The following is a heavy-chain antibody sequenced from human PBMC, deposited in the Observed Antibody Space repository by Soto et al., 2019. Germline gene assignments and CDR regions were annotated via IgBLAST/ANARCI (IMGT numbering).Heavy chain of an antibody. D-gene: IGHD3-9*01. V-gene: IGHV1-69*06. J-gene: IGHJ6*02. CDR3: ARASNYDILTGYSRGGMNYYYGMDV. CDR2: IIPIFGTA. CDR1: GGTLSSYA. Sequence: GASVKVSCKASGGTLSSYAISWVRQAPGQGLEWMGGIIPIFGTANYAQKFQGRVTITADKSTSTAYMELSSLRSEDTAVYYCARASNYDILTGYSRGGMNYYYGMDVWGQGTTVTVSS.